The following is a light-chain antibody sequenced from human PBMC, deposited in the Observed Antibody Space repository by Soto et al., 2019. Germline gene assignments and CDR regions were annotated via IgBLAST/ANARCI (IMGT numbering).Light chain of an antibody. CDR1: QSVSSSY. CDR3: QQYGSSLMHT. CDR2: GAS. Sequence: EIVLTQSPGTLSLSPGERATLSCRASQSVSSSYLAWYQQKPGQAPRLLIYGASSRATGISDRFSGSGSGTDFTLTISRLEPEDFAVYYCQQYGSSLMHTFGQGTKLEIK. V-gene: IGKV3-20*01. J-gene: IGKJ2*01.